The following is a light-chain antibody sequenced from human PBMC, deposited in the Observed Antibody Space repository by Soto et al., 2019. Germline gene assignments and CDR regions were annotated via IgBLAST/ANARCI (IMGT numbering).Light chain of an antibody. J-gene: IGKJ1*01. CDR1: QSVSSSY. Sequence: IVLTQSPAILALSPGDRATLSCRASQSVSSSYLAWYQHKPGQAPRLLIHGASSRVTGIPDRFSGSGSGTDFTLTITRLEPEDFAVYYCQQRSNWPTFGQGTKVDIK. CDR2: GAS. V-gene: IGKV3D-20*02. CDR3: QQRSNWPT.